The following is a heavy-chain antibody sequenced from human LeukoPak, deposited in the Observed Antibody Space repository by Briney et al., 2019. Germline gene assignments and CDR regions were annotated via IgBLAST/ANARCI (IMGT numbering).Heavy chain of an antibody. CDR1: GFTFSSYW. J-gene: IGHJ6*02. Sequence: GRSLRPSCAASGFTFSSYWMSWVRQAPGKGLEWVANMNRDGSEKNYVDSIKGRFTISRDNAANSLYLQMNSLRVEDTAVYYCARDGGIIRFGGQDVWGQGTAVIVS. V-gene: IGHV3-7*01. CDR2: MNRDGSEK. D-gene: IGHD3-16*01. CDR3: ARDGGIIRFGGQDV.